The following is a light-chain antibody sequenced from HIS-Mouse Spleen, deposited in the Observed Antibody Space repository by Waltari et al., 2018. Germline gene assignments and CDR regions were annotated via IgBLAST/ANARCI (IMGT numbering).Light chain of an antibody. CDR2: DVS. V-gene: IGLV2-11*01. Sequence: QSALTQPRSVSGSPGQSVTISCTGTSRDVGGYNYVSWYQQHPGKAPKLMISDVSKRPSGVPDRFSGSKSGNTASLTISGLQAEDEADYYCCSYAGSYVVFGGGTKLTVL. CDR1: SRDVGGYNY. J-gene: IGLJ2*01. CDR3: CSYAGSYVV.